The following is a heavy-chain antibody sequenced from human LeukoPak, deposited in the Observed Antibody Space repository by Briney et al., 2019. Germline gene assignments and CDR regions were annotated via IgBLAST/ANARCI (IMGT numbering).Heavy chain of an antibody. CDR2: IRYDGSNK. CDR3: AKEAVVVVAAYYHGMDV. V-gene: IGHV3-30*02. CDR1: GFTFSSYG. D-gene: IGHD2-15*01. Sequence: GGSLRLSCAASGFTFSSYGMHWVRQAPGKGLEWVAFIRYDGSNKYYADSVKGRFTISRDNSKNTLYLQMNSLRAEDTAVYYCAKEAVVVVAAYYHGMDVWGQGTTVTVSS. J-gene: IGHJ6*02.